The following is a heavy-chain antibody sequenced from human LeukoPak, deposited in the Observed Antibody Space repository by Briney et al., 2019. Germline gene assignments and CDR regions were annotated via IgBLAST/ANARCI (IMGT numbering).Heavy chain of an antibody. V-gene: IGHV3-53*01. CDR1: GFTVSSIY. D-gene: IGHD2-21*02. Sequence: GGSLRLSCAASGFTVSSIYMSWVRQAPGKGLEWVSVIYAGGSTYYADSVKGRFSISRDNSKNTLYLQENSLRGADTDVYYCARSKSSCDYYIDYWGQGTLVTVSS. CDR2: IYAGGST. J-gene: IGHJ4*02. CDR3: ARSKSSCDYYIDY.